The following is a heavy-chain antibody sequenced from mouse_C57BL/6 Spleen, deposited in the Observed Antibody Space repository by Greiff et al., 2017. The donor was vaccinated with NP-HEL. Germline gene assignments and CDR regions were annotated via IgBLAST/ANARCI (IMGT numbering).Heavy chain of an antibody. Sequence: VQLQQSGAELARPGASVKLSCKASGYTFTSYGISWVKQRTGQGLEWIGEIYPRSGNTYYNEKFKGKATLTADKSSSTAYMEHRSLTSEDSAVYVCAFWDYDDGFAYWGQGTLVTVSA. D-gene: IGHD2-4*01. J-gene: IGHJ3*01. CDR1: GYTFTSYG. CDR3: AFWDYDDGFAY. CDR2: IYPRSGNT. V-gene: IGHV1-81*01.